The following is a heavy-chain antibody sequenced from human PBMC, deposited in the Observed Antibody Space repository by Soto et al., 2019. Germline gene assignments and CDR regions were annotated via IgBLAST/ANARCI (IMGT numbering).Heavy chain of an antibody. V-gene: IGHV5-51*01. CDR1: GYYFPSYW. Sequence: GESRKISCNVSGYYFPSYWIGWVRQMPGKGLEWMGIFYPGDSDTRYSPSFQGQVTISADRSISTAYLQWSSLKPSDTAMYYCARQGNGAEGFDYWGQGTLVTVSS. J-gene: IGHJ4*02. CDR3: ARQGNGAEGFDY. CDR2: FYPGDSDT. D-gene: IGHD4-17*01.